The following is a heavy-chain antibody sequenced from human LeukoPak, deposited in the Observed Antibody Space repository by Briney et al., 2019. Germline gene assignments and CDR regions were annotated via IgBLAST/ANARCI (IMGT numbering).Heavy chain of an antibody. CDR3: AKLHNLNCDY. Sequence: GGSLRLSCAASGFNFNSYTMNWVRQAPGKGLQWVANILASGSPTYYADSVKGRFTISRDNSKNTLYLQMNSLRPEDTAVYYCAKLHNLNCDYWGLGTLATVSS. J-gene: IGHJ4*02. V-gene: IGHV3-23*05. CDR1: GFNFNSYT. D-gene: IGHD1-14*01. CDR2: ILASGSPT.